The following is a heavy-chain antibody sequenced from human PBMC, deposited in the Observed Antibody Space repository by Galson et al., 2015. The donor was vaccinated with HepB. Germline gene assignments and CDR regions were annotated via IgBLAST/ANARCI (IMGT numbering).Heavy chain of an antibody. J-gene: IGHJ5*02. CDR3: AKGGTYSSSWNYNWFDP. Sequence: SLRLSCAASGFTFDDYAMHWVRQAPGKGLEWVSGISWNSDSIGYADSVKGRFTVSRDNAKNSLYLQMNSLRAEDTALYYCAKGGTYSSSWNYNWFDPWGQGTLVAVSS. CDR2: ISWNSDSI. CDR1: GFTFDDYA. D-gene: IGHD6-13*01. V-gene: IGHV3-9*01.